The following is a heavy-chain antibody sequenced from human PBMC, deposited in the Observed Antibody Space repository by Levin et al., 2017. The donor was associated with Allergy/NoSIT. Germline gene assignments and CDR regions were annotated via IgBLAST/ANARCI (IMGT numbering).Heavy chain of an antibody. Sequence: PGGSLRLSCAASGFTFSSYAMSWVRQAPGKGLEWVSAISGSGGSTYYADSVKGRFTISRDNSKNTLYLQMNSLRAEDTAVYYCAKDIDCSSTSCYFFDYWGQGTLVTVSS. CDR1: GFTFSSYA. D-gene: IGHD2-2*01. CDR2: ISGSGGST. V-gene: IGHV3-23*01. CDR3: AKDIDCSSTSCYFFDY. J-gene: IGHJ4*02.